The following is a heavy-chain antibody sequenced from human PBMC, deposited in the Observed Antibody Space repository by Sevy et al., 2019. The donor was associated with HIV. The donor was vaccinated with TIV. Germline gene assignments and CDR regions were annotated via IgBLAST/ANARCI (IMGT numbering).Heavy chain of an antibody. CDR1: GGSITSYS. Sequence: SETLSLTCTVSGGSITSYSWSWIRQPAGKGLEWLGRIYSNGNSNYNPSPKSRVSMSVETSKNHFSLKLTSVNAADTVVYYCAREGGASSAWFENWFGPWGQGTLVTVSS. J-gene: IGHJ5*02. CDR3: AREGGASSAWFENWFGP. D-gene: IGHD6-19*01. CDR2: IYSNGNS. V-gene: IGHV4-4*07.